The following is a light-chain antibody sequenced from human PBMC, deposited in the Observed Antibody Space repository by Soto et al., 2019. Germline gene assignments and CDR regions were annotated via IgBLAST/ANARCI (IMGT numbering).Light chain of an antibody. J-gene: IGLJ1*01. CDR2: EGS. Sequence: QSALTQPASVSGSPGQSITISCTGTSSDVGSYNFVSWYQQHPGKAPKLMIYEGSKRPSGVSNRISGSKSGNTASLTISGLLAEDEADYYCCSYAGSSTWVFGTGTKLTVL. CDR1: SSDVGSYNF. CDR3: CSYAGSSTWV. V-gene: IGLV2-23*01.